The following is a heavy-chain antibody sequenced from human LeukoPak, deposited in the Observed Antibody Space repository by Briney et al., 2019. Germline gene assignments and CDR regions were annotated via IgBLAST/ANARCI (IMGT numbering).Heavy chain of an antibody. CDR3: AKMGEEGGAIDY. J-gene: IGHJ4*02. CDR2: ISGSGGST. V-gene: IGHV3-23*01. D-gene: IGHD4/OR15-4a*01. CDR1: GFTFSSYA. Sequence: GGSLRLSCAASGFTFSSYAMSWVRRAPGKGLEWVSAISGSGGSTYYADSVKGRFTISRDNSKNTLYLQMNSLRAEDTAVYYCAKMGEEGGAIDYWGQGTLVTVSS.